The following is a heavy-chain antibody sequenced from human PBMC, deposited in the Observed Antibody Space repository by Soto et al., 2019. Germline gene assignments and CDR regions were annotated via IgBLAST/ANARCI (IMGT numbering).Heavy chain of an antibody. CDR3: ARGSGSFSNWFDP. Sequence: ASETLSLTCTVSGGSISNYYWSWIRQPPGKGLEWIGHIFYSGSTNYNPSLKSRVTISVDTSKSQFSLKLSSVTAADTAVYYCARGSGSFSNWFDPWGQGTLVT. D-gene: IGHD1-26*01. CDR2: IFYSGST. J-gene: IGHJ5*02. V-gene: IGHV4-59*01. CDR1: GGSISNYY.